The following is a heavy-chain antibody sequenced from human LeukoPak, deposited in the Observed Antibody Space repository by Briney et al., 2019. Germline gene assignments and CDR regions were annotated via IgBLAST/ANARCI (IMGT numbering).Heavy chain of an antibody. D-gene: IGHD3-10*01. CDR2: IYYSGNT. CDR1: VVSISSSNSY. J-gene: IGHJ5*02. V-gene: IGHV4-39*01. CDR3: ARGGYYGLGNDVRFDP. Sequence: PSETLSLTCTVSVVSISSSNSYWGWIRQPPGKGLEWIGSIYYSGNTYSNPSLKSQASISIDTSKNQSCLKLPSVTPADPAVNYCARGGYYGLGNDVRFDPWGQGTLVTVSS.